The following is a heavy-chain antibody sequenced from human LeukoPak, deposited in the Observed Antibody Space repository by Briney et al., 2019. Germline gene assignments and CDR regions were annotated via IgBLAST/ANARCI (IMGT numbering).Heavy chain of an antibody. J-gene: IGHJ4*02. Sequence: ASVKVSCKASGGTFSSYAISWVRQAPGQGLEWMGIINPSGGSTSYAQKFQGRVTMTRDTSTSTVYMELSSLRSEDTAVYYCTTAMVTRRFDYWGQGTLVTVSS. CDR3: TTAMVTRRFDY. D-gene: IGHD5-18*01. CDR2: INPSGGST. CDR1: GGTFSSYA. V-gene: IGHV1-46*03.